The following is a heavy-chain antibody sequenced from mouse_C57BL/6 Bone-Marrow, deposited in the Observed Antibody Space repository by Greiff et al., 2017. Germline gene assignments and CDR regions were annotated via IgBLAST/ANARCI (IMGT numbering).Heavy chain of an antibody. CDR2: IDPEGGET. J-gene: IGHJ1*03. V-gene: IGHV14-2*01. D-gene: IGHD2-1*01. CDR3: ARDGNYWYFDV. CDR1: GFNIKDYY. Sequence: EVKLMESGAELVKPGASVKLSCTASGFNIKDYYMHWVKQRTEQGLEWIGRIDPEGGETKYAPKFQGKATITADTSSNTAYLQLSSLTSEDTAVYFCARDGNYWYFDVWGTGTTVTVSS.